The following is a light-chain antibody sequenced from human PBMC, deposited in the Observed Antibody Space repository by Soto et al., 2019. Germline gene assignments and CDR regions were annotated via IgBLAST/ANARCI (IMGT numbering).Light chain of an antibody. V-gene: IGKV1-39*01. CDR1: QSISSY. CDR3: QQKDT. J-gene: IGKJ3*01. CDR2: AAS. Sequence: DIQMTRSPSSLSASVGDRVTITCRASQSISSYLNWYQQKPGKAPKLLIYAASSLQSGVPSRFSGSGSGTDFTLTISSLQPEDFATYYCQQKDTFGPGTKVDIK.